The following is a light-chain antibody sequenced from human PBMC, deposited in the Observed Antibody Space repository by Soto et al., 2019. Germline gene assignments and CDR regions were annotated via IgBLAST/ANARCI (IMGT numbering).Light chain of an antibody. CDR3: IQALHPPQS. Sequence: DIVMTQSPLSLPVTPGEPPSISCRSSQSLRHSNGYNYLDWYLQKPGQSPQLLIYLGSNLASGVPDRFSGSGSGTDFTLKLSRVEAEDVGVYYCIQALHPPQSLGQGTKLEIK. J-gene: IGKJ2*01. CDR2: LGS. V-gene: IGKV2-28*01. CDR1: QSLRHSNGYNY.